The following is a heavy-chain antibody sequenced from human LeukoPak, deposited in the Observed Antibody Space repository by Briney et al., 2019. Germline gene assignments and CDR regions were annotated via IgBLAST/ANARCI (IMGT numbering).Heavy chain of an antibody. J-gene: IGHJ6*03. Sequence: SSETLSLTCTVSGGSISSGGYYWSWIRQPPGKGLEWIGYIYHSGSTYYNPSLKSRVTISVDRSKNQFSLKPSSVTAADTAVYYCARLSASFVVVPAASNYYMDVWGKGTTVTVSS. CDR3: ARLSASFVVVPAASNYYMDV. D-gene: IGHD2-2*01. CDR2: IYHSGST. V-gene: IGHV4-30-2*01. CDR1: GGSISSGGYY.